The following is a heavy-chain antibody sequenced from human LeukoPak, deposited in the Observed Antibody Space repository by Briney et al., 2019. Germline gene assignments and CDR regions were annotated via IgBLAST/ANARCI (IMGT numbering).Heavy chain of an antibody. CDR2: ISYDGSKN. D-gene: IGHD4-23*01. CDR3: ARERWASGYFDY. V-gene: IGHV3-30-3*01. CDR1: GFTFSSYA. Sequence: PGGSLTLSCAASGFTFSSYAMQWVRQAPDGVRGWVAVISYDGSKNYYTDSVKGRLTLSRDNSKNTLYMQMNRVRAEDTAVYYCARERWASGYFDYWGQGNLVTVSS. J-gene: IGHJ4*02.